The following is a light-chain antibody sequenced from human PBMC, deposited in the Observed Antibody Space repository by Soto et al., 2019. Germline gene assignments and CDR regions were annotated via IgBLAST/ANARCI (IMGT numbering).Light chain of an antibody. Sequence: DIQMTQSPSSLSASVGDRVTITCRASQSINSYLNWYQQKPGKAPKLLIYAASSLQSGVQSRFSGSGSETDFTLTIRSLQPEDFATYSCKQSYSTTWTFGQGTKVDIK. CDR1: QSINSY. V-gene: IGKV1-39*01. CDR3: KQSYSTTWT. J-gene: IGKJ1*01. CDR2: AAS.